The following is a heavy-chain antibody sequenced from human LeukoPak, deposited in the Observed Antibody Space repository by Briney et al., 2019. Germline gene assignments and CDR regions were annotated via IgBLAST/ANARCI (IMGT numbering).Heavy chain of an antibody. J-gene: IGHJ6*02. Sequence: GGSLRLSCAASGFSFSTYSMNWVRQAPGKGLEWISSITRSGSSVYYADSVKGRFTISRDNAKNSLYLQMNSLRAEDTAVYYCARGAVDYYDSSGYSGGMDVWGQGTTVTVSS. CDR1: GFSFSTYS. D-gene: IGHD3-22*01. V-gene: IGHV3-21*01. CDR2: ITRSGSSV. CDR3: ARGAVDYYDSSGYSGGMDV.